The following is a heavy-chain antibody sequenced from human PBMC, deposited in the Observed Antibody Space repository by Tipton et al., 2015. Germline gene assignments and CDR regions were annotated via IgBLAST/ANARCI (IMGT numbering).Heavy chain of an antibody. CDR3: ARGATARFDY. D-gene: IGHD6-6*01. CDR2: VNYDGSHT. V-gene: IGHV3-74*01. Sequence: SLRLSCAASGFTFSSYAMTWVRQAPGKGLVWVSRVNYDGSHTNYADSVKGRFTISRDNAKNTLYLHMNSLRAEDTALYYCARGATARFDYWGQGALVTVSP. CDR1: GFTFSSYA. J-gene: IGHJ4*02.